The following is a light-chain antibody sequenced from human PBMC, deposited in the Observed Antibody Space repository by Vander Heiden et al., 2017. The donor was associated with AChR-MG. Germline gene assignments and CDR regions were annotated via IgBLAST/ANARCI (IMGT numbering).Light chain of an antibody. J-gene: IGLJ3*02. V-gene: IGLV1-40*01. CDR3: QSYDSSLSGPYWV. CDR1: SSNIWAGYD. CDR2: GNT. Sequence: QSVLTQPPSVSGAPGHRVTISCTGSSSNIWAGYDVHWYQQLPGTAPKLLIYGNTNRPSGVPDRFSGSKSGTSASLAITGLQAEDEADYYCQSYDSSLSGPYWVFGGGTKLTVL.